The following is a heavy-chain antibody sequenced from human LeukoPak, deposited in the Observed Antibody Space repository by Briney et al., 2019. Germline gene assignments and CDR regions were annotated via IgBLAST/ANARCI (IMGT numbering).Heavy chain of an antibody. V-gene: IGHV3-23*01. J-gene: IGHJ4*02. CDR2: ISGSGGST. D-gene: IGHD2-2*01. Sequence: GGFLRLSCAASGFTFTSYAMSWVRQAPGKGLEWVSAISGSGGSTYYADSVKGRFTISRDNSKNTLYLQMNSLRAEDTAVYYCAKDIRSTSSRGYFDYWGQGTLVTVYS. CDR3: AKDIRSTSSRGYFDY. CDR1: GFTFTSYA.